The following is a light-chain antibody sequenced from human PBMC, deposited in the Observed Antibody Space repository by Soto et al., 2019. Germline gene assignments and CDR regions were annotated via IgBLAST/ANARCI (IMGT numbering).Light chain of an antibody. CDR1: SSDVGGYNS. CDR2: EVT. CDR3: SSYSDDSTLYV. V-gene: IGLV2-14*01. J-gene: IGLJ1*01. Sequence: QSALTQPASVSGSPGKSLTISCTGTSSDVGGYNSVSWYQQHPGKAPKLMIYEVTKRHSGVSNRFYGSKSGNTASLTLSGLQAEDEAEYYCSSYSDDSTLYVFGTGTK.